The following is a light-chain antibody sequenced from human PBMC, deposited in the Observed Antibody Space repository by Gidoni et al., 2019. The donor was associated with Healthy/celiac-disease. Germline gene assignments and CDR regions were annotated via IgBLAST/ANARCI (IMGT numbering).Light chain of an antibody. CDR1: QSVSSY. V-gene: IGKV3-11*01. J-gene: IGKJ1*01. CDR2: DAS. CDR3: QQRSNWQT. Sequence: DIVLTQSPATLSLSPGERATLPCRASQSVSSYLAWYQQKPGQAPRLLIYDASNRATGIPARFSGSGSGTDFTLTSSSLEPEDFAVYYCQQRSNWQTFGQGTKVEIK.